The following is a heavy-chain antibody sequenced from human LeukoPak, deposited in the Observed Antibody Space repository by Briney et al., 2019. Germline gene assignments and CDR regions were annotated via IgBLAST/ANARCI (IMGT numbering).Heavy chain of an antibody. CDR2: IRYDGNNK. CDR1: GFTFSSSD. J-gene: IGHJ6*03. Sequence: GGSLRLSCAASGFTFSSSDMHWVRQAPGKGLEWVAFIRYDGNNKYYADSVKGRFTISRDNSKNTLYLQINSLRAEDTAVYYCAKTRYSYCGGDCYRYYYYYMDVWGKGTTVTISS. V-gene: IGHV3-30*02. CDR3: AKTRYSYCGGDCYRYYYYYMDV. D-gene: IGHD2-21*02.